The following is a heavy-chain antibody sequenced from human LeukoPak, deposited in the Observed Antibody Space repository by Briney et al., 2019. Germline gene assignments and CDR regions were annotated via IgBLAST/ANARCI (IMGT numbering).Heavy chain of an antibody. CDR2: IIPIFGTA. V-gene: IGHV1-69*01. Sequence: SVKVSCKASGGTFSSYAISWVRQAPGQGLEWMGGIIPIFGTANYAQKFQGRVTITADESTSTAYMELSSLRSEDTAVYYCAIPMAGYYYYMDVWGKGTTVTISS. J-gene: IGHJ6*03. CDR3: AIPMAGYYYYMDV. D-gene: IGHD6-19*01. CDR1: GGTFSSYA.